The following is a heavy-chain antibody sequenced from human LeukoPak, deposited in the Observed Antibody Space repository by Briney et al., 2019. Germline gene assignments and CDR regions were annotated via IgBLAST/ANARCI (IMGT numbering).Heavy chain of an antibody. Sequence: GGSLRLSCEASGFTFATYGMHWVRQAPGKGPEWVAFISYDGGKKYYPDSVKGRFTISGDNSRNTLYLQINSLRPEDTAVFYCAKAPIAMTGSFFEYWGLGTLVTVSS. J-gene: IGHJ4*02. D-gene: IGHD6-19*01. CDR2: ISYDGGKK. CDR1: GFTFATYG. V-gene: IGHV3-30*18. CDR3: AKAPIAMTGSFFEY.